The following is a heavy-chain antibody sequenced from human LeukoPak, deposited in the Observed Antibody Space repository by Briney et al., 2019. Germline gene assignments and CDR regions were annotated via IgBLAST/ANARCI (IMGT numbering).Heavy chain of an antibody. D-gene: IGHD3-22*01. CDR3: ASLSDYDVDTSHYMDV. CDR1: GASISGYL. Sequence: SETLSLTCTVSGASISGYLWTWLRQPPGKGLEWIGYVYDNGDANYHPSFTGRVSISVDVSKNQFSLKLTSVLAADTADYCCASLSDYDVDTSHYMDVWGKGTTVTVSS. CDR2: VYDNGDA. V-gene: IGHV4-59*01. J-gene: IGHJ6*03.